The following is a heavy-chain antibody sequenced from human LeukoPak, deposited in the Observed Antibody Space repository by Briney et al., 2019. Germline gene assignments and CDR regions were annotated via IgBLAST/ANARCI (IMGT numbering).Heavy chain of an antibody. Sequence: ASVKVSCKASGYTFTSYGISWVRQAPGQGLEWMGRIIPILGIANYAQKFQGRVTITADKSTSTAYMELSSLRSEDTAVYYCARDWDIVVVPAAIRNYYYGMDVWGQGTTVTVSS. CDR2: IIPILGIA. V-gene: IGHV1-69*04. J-gene: IGHJ6*02. CDR3: ARDWDIVVVPAAIRNYYYGMDV. CDR1: GYTFTSYG. D-gene: IGHD2-2*02.